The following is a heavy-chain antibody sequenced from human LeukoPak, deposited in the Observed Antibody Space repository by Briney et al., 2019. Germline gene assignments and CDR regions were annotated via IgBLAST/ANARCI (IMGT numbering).Heavy chain of an antibody. Sequence: SVKVSCKASGGTFSSYAISWVRQAPGQGLEWMGGIIPIFGTANYAQKFQGRVTMTEDTSTDTAYMELSSLRSEDTAVYYCAKDRAAAAADGDYWGQGTLVTVSS. CDR1: GGTFSSYA. V-gene: IGHV1-69*06. J-gene: IGHJ4*02. D-gene: IGHD6-13*01. CDR2: IIPIFGTA. CDR3: AKDRAAAAADGDY.